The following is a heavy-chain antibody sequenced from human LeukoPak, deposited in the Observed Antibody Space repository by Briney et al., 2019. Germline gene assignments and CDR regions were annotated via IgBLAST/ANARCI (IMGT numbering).Heavy chain of an antibody. CDR1: GFTFDDYA. CDR2: ISWNSGNI. D-gene: IGHD2-15*01. J-gene: IGHJ4*02. Sequence: PGRSLRLSCAASGFTFDDYAMHWVRQAPGKGLEWVSGISWNSGNIGCADSVKGRFTISRDNAKNSLYLQMNSLRADDTALYYCARDIRPVVVAATFDYWGQGTLVTVSS. CDR3: ARDIRPVVVAATFDY. V-gene: IGHV3-9*01.